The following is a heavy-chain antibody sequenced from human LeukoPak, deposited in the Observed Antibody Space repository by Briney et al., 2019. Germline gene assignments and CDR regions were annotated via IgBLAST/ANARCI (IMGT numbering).Heavy chain of an antibody. CDR3: ARARAGSSPGFDY. V-gene: IGHV3-21*01. CDR1: GFTFSSYS. Sequence: SGGSLRLSCAASGFTFSSYSMNWVRQAPGKGLEWVSSISSSSSYIYYADPVKGRFTISRDNAKNSLYLQMNSLRAEDTAVYYCARARAGSSPGFDYWGQGTLVTVSS. CDR2: ISSSSSYI. J-gene: IGHJ4*02. D-gene: IGHD6-6*01.